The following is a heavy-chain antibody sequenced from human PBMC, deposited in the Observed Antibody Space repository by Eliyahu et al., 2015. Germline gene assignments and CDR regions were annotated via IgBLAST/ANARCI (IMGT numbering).Heavy chain of an antibody. CDR3: AKGYCSDDSCFSTFDY. CDR1: GXXFXNYA. Sequence: VQLVESGGGLIQPGGSLRLSCAASGXXFXNYAXSWXRQXPGKGLEWMSAISGGGSKTYYADSVKGRFTISRDNSRNTLYLQMISPRAEDTAVYYCAKGYCSDDSCFSTFDYWGQGTLVTVSS. D-gene: IGHD2-15*01. V-gene: IGHV3-23*04. J-gene: IGHJ4*02. CDR2: ISGGGSKT.